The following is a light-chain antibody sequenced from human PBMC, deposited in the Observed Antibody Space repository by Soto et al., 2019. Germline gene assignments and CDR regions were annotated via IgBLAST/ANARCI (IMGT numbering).Light chain of an antibody. V-gene: IGKV3-15*01. CDR1: QCVSSN. J-gene: IGKJ1*01. CDR2: GAS. Sequence: EIALTQSPGTLSFSPGERATLSCRASQCVSSNLGWYQQKPGQAPRLLIYGASTRAAGIPATFSGSGSGTEFSLTISSLQSGDFAVYYRHQHQSWPRAVGQGTKVDIK. CDR3: HQHQSWPRA.